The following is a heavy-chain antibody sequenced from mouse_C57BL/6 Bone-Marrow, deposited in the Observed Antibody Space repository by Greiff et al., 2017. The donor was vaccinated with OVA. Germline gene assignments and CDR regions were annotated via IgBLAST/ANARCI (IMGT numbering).Heavy chain of an antibody. V-gene: IGHV1-19*01. J-gene: IGHJ2*01. CDR3: ARDNDYLYYFDY. CDR2: INPYNGGT. CDR1: GYTFTDYY. D-gene: IGHD2-4*01. Sequence: EVQRVESGPVLVKPGASVKMSCKASGYTFTDYYMNWVKQSHGKSLEWIGVINPYNGGTSYNQKFKGKATLTVDKSSSTAYMELNSLTSEDSAVYYCARDNDYLYYFDYWGQGTTLTVSS.